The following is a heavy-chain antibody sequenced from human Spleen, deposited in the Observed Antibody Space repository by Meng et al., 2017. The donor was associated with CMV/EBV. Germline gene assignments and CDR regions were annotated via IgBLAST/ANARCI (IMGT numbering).Heavy chain of an antibody. CDR3: ARGPTVLTPHYFDY. CDR2: VIPSLGIS. Sequence: GGPFSNDAISWVQQAPGQGLEWLGGVIPSLGISNNAQKFRGRVTITADKSTSTAYMELNSLTSEDTAVYYCARGPTVLTPHYFDYWGQGTLVTVSS. J-gene: IGHJ4*02. CDR1: GGPFSNDA. D-gene: IGHD4-23*01. V-gene: IGHV1-69*10.